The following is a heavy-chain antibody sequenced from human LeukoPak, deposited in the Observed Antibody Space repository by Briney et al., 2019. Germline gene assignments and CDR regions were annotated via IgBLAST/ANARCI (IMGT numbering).Heavy chain of an antibody. CDR1: GGTFSSYA. CDR3: ARDFSLRRDGYKMYYFDY. CDR2: IIPNFGTA. Sequence: SVKLSFNSSGGTFSSYAISWVRQAPGQGLEWMGRIIPNFGTANYAQKFQGRVTITTDESTSTAYMELRSLRSEDTAVYYCARDFSLRRDGYKMYYFDYWGQGTLVTVSS. D-gene: IGHD5-24*01. J-gene: IGHJ4*02. V-gene: IGHV1-69*05.